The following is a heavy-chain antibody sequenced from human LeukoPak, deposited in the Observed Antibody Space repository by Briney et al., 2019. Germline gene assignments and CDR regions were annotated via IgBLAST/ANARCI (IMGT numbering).Heavy chain of an antibody. V-gene: IGHV3-23*01. CDR3: AKARDYGDYENFDY. CDR1: GGSISSYY. J-gene: IGHJ4*02. D-gene: IGHD4-17*01. CDR2: ISGSGGST. Sequence: ETLSLTCTVSGGSISSYYWSWIRQPPGKGLEWVSAISGSGGSTYYADSVKGRFTISRDNSKNTLYLQMNSLRAEDTAVYYCAKARDYGDYENFDYWGQGTLVTVSS.